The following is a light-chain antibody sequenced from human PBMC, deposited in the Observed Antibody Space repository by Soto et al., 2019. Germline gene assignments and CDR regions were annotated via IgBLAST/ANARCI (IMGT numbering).Light chain of an antibody. Sequence: QSVLTRPASVSGSPGQSITISCTGTNSDVGGYNYVSWYQQHPAKAPKLMIYDVSNRPSGVSNRFSGSKSGNTASLTISGLQAEDEADYYCYSYTSSSTYVFGTGTKVTVL. CDR3: YSYTSSSTYV. CDR2: DVS. CDR1: NSDVGGYNY. V-gene: IGLV2-14*01. J-gene: IGLJ1*01.